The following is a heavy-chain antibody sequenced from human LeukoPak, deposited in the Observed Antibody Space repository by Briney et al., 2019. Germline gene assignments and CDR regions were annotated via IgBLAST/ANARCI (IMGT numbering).Heavy chain of an antibody. CDR2: IWYGGSNK. Sequence: GGSLRLSCAASGFTFSSYGMHWVRQAPGKGLEWVAVIWYGGSNKYFADSVKGRFTISRDNSKNTLYLQMNSLRAEDTAVYYCAREGATVTHRFDYWGQGTLVTVSS. CDR1: GFTFSSYG. CDR3: AREGATVTHRFDY. D-gene: IGHD4-17*01. J-gene: IGHJ4*02. V-gene: IGHV3-33*08.